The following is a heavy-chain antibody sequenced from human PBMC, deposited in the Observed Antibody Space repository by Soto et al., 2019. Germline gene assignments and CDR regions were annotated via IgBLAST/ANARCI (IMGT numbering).Heavy chain of an antibody. V-gene: IGHV3-74*01. D-gene: IGHD2-21*02. J-gene: IGHJ3*01. Sequence: EVQLVESEGGLVQRGESLRLSCAASGFTFNYYWMHWARQAPGQGLVWVSHIHSDGSTTTYADSVKGRFTISRYNAKNTLYLQMNSLWVEDTAVYYCVRGDKGGFDLWGQGTTVTVSS. CDR2: IHSDGSTT. CDR3: VRGDKGGFDL. CDR1: GFTFNYYW.